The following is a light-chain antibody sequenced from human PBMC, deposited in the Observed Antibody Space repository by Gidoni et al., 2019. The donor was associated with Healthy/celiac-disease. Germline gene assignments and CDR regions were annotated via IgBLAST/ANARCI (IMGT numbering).Light chain of an antibody. V-gene: IGLV2-14*01. J-gene: IGLJ3*02. CDR3: SSYTSSSTWV. CDR2: DVT. Sequence: QSALTQPASVSGSPGQSITISCTGTSIDVGSYNYVSWYQQHPGKAPKLMICDVTNRPSGVSNRFSGSKSGNTASLTISGLQAEDEADYYCSSYTSSSTWVFGGGTKLTVL. CDR1: SIDVGSYNY.